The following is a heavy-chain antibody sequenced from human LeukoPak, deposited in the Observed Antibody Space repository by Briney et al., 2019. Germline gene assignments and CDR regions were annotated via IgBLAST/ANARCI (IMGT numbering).Heavy chain of an antibody. Sequence: SETLSLNCTVSGGSISSYYWSWIRQPPGKGLEWISYIYYSESTNSHPPLNSRATTSVATSNTQFSLQLSSVTAAATAVYYCARLGRGWYKFDYWGRAPWSPSPQ. D-gene: IGHD6-19*01. V-gene: IGHV4-59*08. CDR2: IYYSEST. J-gene: IGHJ4*02. CDR3: ARLGRGWYKFDY. CDR1: GGSISSYY.